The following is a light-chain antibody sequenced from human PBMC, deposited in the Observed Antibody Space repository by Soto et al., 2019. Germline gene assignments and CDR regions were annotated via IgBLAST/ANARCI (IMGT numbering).Light chain of an antibody. CDR2: DVS. CDR1: SSDVGGYNY. V-gene: IGLV2-14*01. Sequence: SVLTQPASVSGSPGHSITISCTGTSSDVGGYNYVSWYQQYPGKAPKLMIYDVSNRPSGVSNRFSGSKSGNTASLTISGLQAEDEADYYCSSYTISNTLVFGSGTKVTVL. J-gene: IGLJ1*01. CDR3: SSYTISNTLV.